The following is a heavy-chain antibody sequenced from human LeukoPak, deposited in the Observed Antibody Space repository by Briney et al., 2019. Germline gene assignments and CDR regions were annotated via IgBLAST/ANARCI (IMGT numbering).Heavy chain of an antibody. CDR1: GFTFSTYG. Sequence: GGSLRLSCAASGFTFSTYGMHWVRQAPGKGLQWVTYIRNDGGDTFDADSVKGRFTISRDNSKNTLYLQVNSLSAEDTALYYCAKDLDGHGAYEYWGQGTLVTVSS. D-gene: IGHD5-12*01. V-gene: IGHV3-30*02. CDR2: IRNDGGDT. CDR3: AKDLDGHGAYEY. J-gene: IGHJ4*02.